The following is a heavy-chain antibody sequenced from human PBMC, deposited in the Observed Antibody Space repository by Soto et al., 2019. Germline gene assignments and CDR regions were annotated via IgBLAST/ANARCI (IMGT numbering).Heavy chain of an antibody. V-gene: IGHV3-23*01. D-gene: IGHD1-26*01. CDR1: GCSFDTSA. CDR3: APGGTTSGFKF. CDR2: VTYSGGTT. Sequence: RRLSCVGSGCSFDTSAMTWVRQSPGTGLRWISTVTYSGGTTYYAASVKGRFTISRDNSGKTLVLQINNLRGDDTGIYYCAPGGTTSGFKFWGLGTLVTVS. J-gene: IGHJ1*01.